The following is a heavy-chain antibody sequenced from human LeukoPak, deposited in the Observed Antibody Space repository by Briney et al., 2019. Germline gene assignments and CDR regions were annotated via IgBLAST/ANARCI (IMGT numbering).Heavy chain of an antibody. J-gene: IGHJ4*02. V-gene: IGHV1-3*03. CDR1: GYTFTNYA. CDR3: ARDRRMATIIGDFDY. D-gene: IGHD5-24*01. Sequence: ASVKVSCKASGYTFTNYAMHWVRQAPGQRLEWMGWINAVNGNTKYSQEFQGRVTMTRDMSTSTVYMELSSLRSEDTAVYYCARDRRMATIIGDFDYWGQGTLVTVSS. CDR2: INAVNGNT.